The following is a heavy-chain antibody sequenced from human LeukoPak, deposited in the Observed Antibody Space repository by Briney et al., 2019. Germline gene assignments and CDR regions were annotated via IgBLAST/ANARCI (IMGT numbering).Heavy chain of an antibody. CDR2: LKQDGSET. D-gene: IGHD2-15*01. V-gene: IGHV3-7*01. CDR3: ARASGVVVAANLDY. CDR1: GFNFSSDW. J-gene: IGHJ4*02. Sequence: GGSLRLSGAASGFNFSSDWMGGVRQAPGKGVEGEANLKQDGSETYYVAPVKGPFTISRQNAKHSLYLQMNSLRAEDTAVYYCARASGVVVAANLDYWGQGTLVTVSS.